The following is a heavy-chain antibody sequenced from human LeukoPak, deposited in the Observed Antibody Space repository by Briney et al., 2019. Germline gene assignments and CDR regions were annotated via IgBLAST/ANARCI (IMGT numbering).Heavy chain of an antibody. Sequence: SEALSLTCTVSGGSISSYYWSWIRQPAGKGLEWIGRIYTSGSTNYNPSLKSRVTMSVDTSKNQFSLKLSSVTAADTAVYYCARVRVRSSGYLYYFDYWGQGTLVTVSS. V-gene: IGHV4-4*07. CDR2: IYTSGST. J-gene: IGHJ4*02. D-gene: IGHD3-22*01. CDR1: GGSISSYY. CDR3: ARVRVRSSGYLYYFDY.